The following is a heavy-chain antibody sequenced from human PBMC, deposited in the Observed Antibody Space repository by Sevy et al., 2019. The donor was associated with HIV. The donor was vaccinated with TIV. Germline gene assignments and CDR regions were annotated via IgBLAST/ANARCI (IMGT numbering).Heavy chain of an antibody. CDR2: VYPHSGGT. D-gene: IGHD1-7*01. Sequence: ASVKVSCKASGYTFTGDYLHWVRQAPGQGLEWMGRVYPHSGGTNYAQKFQGRVTMTRDTSISTAYMKLSRLRSDDTAVYYCARDGGGGTTNSGMDVWGQGTTVTVSS. CDR1: GYTFTGDY. CDR3: ARDGGGGTTNSGMDV. J-gene: IGHJ6*02. V-gene: IGHV1-2*06.